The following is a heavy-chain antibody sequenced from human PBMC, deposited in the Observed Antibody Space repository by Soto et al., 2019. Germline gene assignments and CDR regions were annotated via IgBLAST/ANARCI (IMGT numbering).Heavy chain of an antibody. D-gene: IGHD2-15*01. Sequence: QVQLVESGGGVVQPGRSLRLSCAASGFTFSSYGMHWVRQAPGKGLEWVAAIWYDASNEYYAASVKGRFTISRDNSNNTLYLQMNSLRADDTAVYYCATLAAKSGFDIWGQGTIVTVSS. CDR3: ATLAAKSGFDI. CDR2: IWYDASNE. CDR1: GFTFSSYG. V-gene: IGHV3-33*01. J-gene: IGHJ3*02.